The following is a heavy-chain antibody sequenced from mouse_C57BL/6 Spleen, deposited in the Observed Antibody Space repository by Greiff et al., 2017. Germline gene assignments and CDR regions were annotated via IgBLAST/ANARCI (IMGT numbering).Heavy chain of an antibody. CDR3: AREGSSYDWYFDV. J-gene: IGHJ1*03. V-gene: IGHV1-53*01. Sequence: QVQLQQPGTELVKPGASVKLSCKASGYTFTSYWLHWVKQRPGQGLEWIGNINPSNGGTNYNEKFKSKATLTVDKSSSTAYMQLSSLTSEDSAVYYCAREGSSYDWYFDVWGTGTTVTVSS. CDR2: INPSNGGT. CDR1: GYTFTSYW. D-gene: IGHD1-1*01.